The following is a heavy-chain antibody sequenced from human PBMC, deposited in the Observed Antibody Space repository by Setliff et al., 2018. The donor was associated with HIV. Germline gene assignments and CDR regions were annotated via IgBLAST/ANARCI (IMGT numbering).Heavy chain of an antibody. CDR1: GYTFTDYY. Sequence: AASVKVSCKGSGYTFTDYYLHWVQQAPGKGPEWMGRVDAEGGETRYAEKFQGRVTMTADTSTDTAYMELSSVRSEDTAVYYCATEGPPPRTSDFEYWGQGTLVTVSS. CDR3: ATEGPPPRTSDFEY. J-gene: IGHJ4*02. V-gene: IGHV1-69-2*01. D-gene: IGHD1-1*01. CDR2: VDAEGGET.